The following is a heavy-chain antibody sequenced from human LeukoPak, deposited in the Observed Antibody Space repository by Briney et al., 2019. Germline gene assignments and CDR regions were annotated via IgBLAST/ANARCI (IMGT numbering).Heavy chain of an antibody. CDR2: INTDGSST. Sequence: GGSLRLSCAASGFTFSSYWMHWVRQAPRKGLVWVSRINTDGSSTSYADSVKGRFTISRDNAKNTLYLQMNSLRAEDTAVYYCARGGWGTTKDNWFDPWGQGTLVTVSS. CDR1: GFTFSSYW. CDR3: ARGGWGTTKDNWFDP. V-gene: IGHV3-74*01. J-gene: IGHJ5*02. D-gene: IGHD1-7*01.